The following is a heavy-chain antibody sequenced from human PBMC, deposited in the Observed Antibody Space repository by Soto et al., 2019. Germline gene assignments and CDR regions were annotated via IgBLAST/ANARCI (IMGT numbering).Heavy chain of an antibody. CDR1: GFTFSNYA. D-gene: IGHD1-26*01. J-gene: IGHJ6*04. CDR2: ISYDGSNK. V-gene: IGHV3-30-3*01. CDR3: PRFLKGIVGTTQSSSGMNV. Sequence: GGSLRLSCAASGFTFSNYAMHWVRQAPGKGLEWVAVISYDGSNKYYGDSVQGRFTISRDNSKNTLYLQMNSLRVEDTGVYYCPRFLKGIVGTTQSSSGMNVSHKANTVTVYS.